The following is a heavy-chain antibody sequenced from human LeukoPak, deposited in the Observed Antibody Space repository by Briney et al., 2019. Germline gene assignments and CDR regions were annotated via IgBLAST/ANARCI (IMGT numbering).Heavy chain of an antibody. CDR1: GFTFSHAW. CDR2: IKSKTDGGTT. CDR3: TTDRVYYDFWSGTDGVDY. V-gene: IGHV3-15*01. D-gene: IGHD3-3*01. Sequence: GGSLRLSCAASGFTFSHAWMSWVRQAPGKGLEWVGRIKSKTDGGTTDYAAPVKGRFTISRDDSKNTLYLQMNSLKTEDTAVYYCTTDRVYYDFWSGTDGVDYWGQGTLVTVSS. J-gene: IGHJ4*02.